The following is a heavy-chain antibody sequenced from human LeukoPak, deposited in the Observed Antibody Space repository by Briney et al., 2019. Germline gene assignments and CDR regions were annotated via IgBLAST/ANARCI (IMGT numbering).Heavy chain of an antibody. CDR3: ARHKALYSSGWYYFDY. CDR1: GGSISSYY. CDR2: IYYSGST. Sequence: SETLSLTCTVSGGSISSYYWSWIRQPPGKGLEWIGYIYYSGSTNYNPSLKSRVTISVDTSKNQFSLKLSSVTAADTAVYYCARHKALYSSGWYYFDYWGQGTLVTVSS. D-gene: IGHD6-19*01. J-gene: IGHJ4*02. V-gene: IGHV4-59*08.